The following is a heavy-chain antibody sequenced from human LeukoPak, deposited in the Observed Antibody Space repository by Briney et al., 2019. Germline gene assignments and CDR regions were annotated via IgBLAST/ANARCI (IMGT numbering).Heavy chain of an antibody. Sequence: ASVKVSCKASGYTFTIYGINWVRQAPGQGLERMGWISPYNSNTNYAQKLQGRVTMTTDTSTSTAYMELRSLRSDDTAVYYCARRSGSYLYYFDYWGQGTLVTVSS. V-gene: IGHV1-18*01. CDR3: ARRSGSYLYYFDY. CDR1: GYTFTIYG. D-gene: IGHD1-26*01. J-gene: IGHJ4*02. CDR2: ISPYNSNT.